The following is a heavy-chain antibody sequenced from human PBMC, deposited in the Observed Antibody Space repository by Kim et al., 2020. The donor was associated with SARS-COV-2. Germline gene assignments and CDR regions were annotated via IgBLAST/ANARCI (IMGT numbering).Heavy chain of an antibody. CDR3: ARAPSRLLWFGESPHNWFDP. V-gene: IGHV3-30*01. Sequence: RFTISRDNSKNTLYLQMNSLRAEDTAVYYCARAPSRLLWFGESPHNWFDPWGQGTLVTVSS. D-gene: IGHD3-10*01. J-gene: IGHJ5*02.